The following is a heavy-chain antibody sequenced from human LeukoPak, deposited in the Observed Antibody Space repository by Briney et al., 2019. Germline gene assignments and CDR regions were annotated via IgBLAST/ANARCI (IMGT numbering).Heavy chain of an antibody. V-gene: IGHV3-7*02. CDR1: GFTFSSYW. J-gene: IGHJ4*02. D-gene: IGHD3-3*01. CDR3: PRGFCSGYSGRAPFDY. CDR2: IRQDGSGK. Sequence: PGGSLRLSCAASGFTFSSYWMSWVRQAPGKGLEWVANIRQDGSGKYYVDSVKGRFTISRDNAKNSLYLQMNSLRVEATAVYSCPRGFCSGYSGRAPFDYWGQGSLVTVSS.